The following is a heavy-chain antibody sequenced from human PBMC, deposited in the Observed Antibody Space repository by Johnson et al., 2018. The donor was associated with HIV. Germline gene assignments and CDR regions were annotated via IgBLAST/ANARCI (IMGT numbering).Heavy chain of an antibody. CDR1: GFTFSDYY. Sequence: HVQLVESGGGLVKPGGSLRLSYAASGFTFSDYYMSWIRQAPGKGLEWVSYITGSGTVVYYADSVKGRFTISRDNAKNSLYLKMNSLRADDTAVYYCARGGSDVFDIWGRGTMVTVSS. J-gene: IGHJ3*02. D-gene: IGHD3-16*01. V-gene: IGHV3-11*04. CDR3: ARGGSDVFDI. CDR2: ITGSGTVV.